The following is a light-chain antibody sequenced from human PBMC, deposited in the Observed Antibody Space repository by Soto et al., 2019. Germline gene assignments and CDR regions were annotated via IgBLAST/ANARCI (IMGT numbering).Light chain of an antibody. Sequence: EIVLTQSPGTLSLSPGERATLSCRASQSVSSSYLAWYQQKPGQAPRLRIYGASSRANGIPDRFSGSGSGTEFNLTISRLEPEDFAVYYCQHYGRSLRTFGQGHKVEI. CDR3: QHYGRSLRT. J-gene: IGKJ1*01. CDR2: GAS. CDR1: QSVSSSY. V-gene: IGKV3-20*01.